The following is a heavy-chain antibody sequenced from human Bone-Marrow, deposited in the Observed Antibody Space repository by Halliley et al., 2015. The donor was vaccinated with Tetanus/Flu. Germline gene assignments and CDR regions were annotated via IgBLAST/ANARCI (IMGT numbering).Heavy chain of an antibody. Sequence: LRLSCTVSGASITTSSYYWGWIRQPPGKGLEWIGTVYYIGSTYYNPSLRSRVTISVDTSKNQFSLRLSSLTAADTAVYHCARVTYDFWRAPYYAMDVWGQGTTVIVSS. CDR2: VYYIGST. V-gene: IGHV4-39*01. J-gene: IGHJ6*02. CDR3: ARVTYDFWRAPYYAMDV. CDR1: GASITTSSYY. D-gene: IGHD3-3*01.